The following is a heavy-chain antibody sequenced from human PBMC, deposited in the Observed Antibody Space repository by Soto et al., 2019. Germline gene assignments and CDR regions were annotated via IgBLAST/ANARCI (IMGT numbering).Heavy chain of an antibody. J-gene: IGHJ6*02. Sequence: ASVKVSCKASGYTFSDYYIHWVRQAPGQGLEWMGRINPNSGGTNYPQKFQGRVTMTRDTSINTAYMELSSLRSDDTAVYYCARTCSGGSCYSSYYYGMDVWGQGTTVTVSS. D-gene: IGHD2-15*01. V-gene: IGHV1-2*02. CDR2: INPNSGGT. CDR3: ARTCSGGSCYSSYYYGMDV. CDR1: GYTFSDYY.